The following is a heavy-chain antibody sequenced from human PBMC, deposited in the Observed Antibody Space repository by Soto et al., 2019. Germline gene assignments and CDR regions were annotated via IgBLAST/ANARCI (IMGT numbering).Heavy chain of an antibody. J-gene: IGHJ3*02. D-gene: IGHD3-3*01. CDR1: GGSISSGGYY. V-gene: IGHV4-31*03. CDR2: IYYSGST. Sequence: PSETLSLTCTVSGGSISSGGYYWSWIRQHPGKGLEWIGYIYYSGSTYYNPSLKSRVTISVDTSKNQFSLKLSSVTAADTAVYYCARDLYYGFWSGYYSPTAFEIWGQGTMVIGSS. CDR3: ARDLYYGFWSGYYSPTAFEI.